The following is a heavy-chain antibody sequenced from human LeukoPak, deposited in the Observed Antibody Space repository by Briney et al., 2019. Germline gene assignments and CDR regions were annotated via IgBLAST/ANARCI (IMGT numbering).Heavy chain of an antibody. J-gene: IGHJ4*02. V-gene: IGHV3-11*01. CDR1: GFTFSDYY. CDR2: ISSSGSTI. Sequence: GGSLRLSCAASGFTFSDYYMSWIRQAPGKGLEWVSYISSSGSTIYYADSVKGRFTISRDNAKNSLYLQMNSLRAEDTAVYYCARSKPRYSGYVFDFDYWGQGTLVTVSS. CDR3: ARSKPRYSGYVFDFDY. D-gene: IGHD5-12*01.